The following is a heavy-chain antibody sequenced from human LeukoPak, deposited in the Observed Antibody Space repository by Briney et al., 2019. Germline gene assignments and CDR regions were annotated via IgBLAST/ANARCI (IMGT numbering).Heavy chain of an antibody. CDR3: ARAPVVPAAEYYFDY. D-gene: IGHD2-2*01. CDR2: ISWNSGSI. V-gene: IGHV3-9*03. J-gene: IGHJ4*02. Sequence: GWALRLSCAASGFTFDDYAMHWLRQAPGKGLEWAAGISWNSGSIGYADSVKGRFTISRDNAKNSLYLQMNSLRAEDMASYYCARAPVVPAAEYYFDYWGQGTLVTVSS. CDR1: GFTFDDYA.